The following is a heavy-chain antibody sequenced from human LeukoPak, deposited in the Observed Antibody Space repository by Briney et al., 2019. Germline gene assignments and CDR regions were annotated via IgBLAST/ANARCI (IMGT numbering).Heavy chain of an antibody. D-gene: IGHD3-22*01. Sequence: SETLSLTCTVSGGSISSYYWSWIRQPAGKGLEWIGRIYTSGSTYYNPSLKSRVTISVDTSKNQFSLKLSSVTAADTAVYYCARDLTRITMIRGAFDIWGQGTIVTVSS. CDR3: ARDLTRITMIRGAFDI. J-gene: IGHJ3*02. CDR1: GGSISSYY. V-gene: IGHV4-4*07. CDR2: IYTSGST.